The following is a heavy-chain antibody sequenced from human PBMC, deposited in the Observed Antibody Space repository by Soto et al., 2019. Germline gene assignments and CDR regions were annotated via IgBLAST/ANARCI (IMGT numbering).Heavy chain of an antibody. CDR2: VYYSGTT. CDR3: ARTTAVPNTLRSRYYFDY. J-gene: IGHJ4*02. CDR1: GGSVNNRTYY. D-gene: IGHD4-17*01. V-gene: IGHV4-61*01. Sequence: QVQLQESGPGLLKPSETLSLTCSVSGGSVNNRTYYWSWIRQPPGKRLEWIGYVYYSGTTNYNPSLKSRVSILGDTSKNQFPLSLCSVAAADAALYYLARTTAVPNTLRSRYYFDYWGQGTLVTVSS.